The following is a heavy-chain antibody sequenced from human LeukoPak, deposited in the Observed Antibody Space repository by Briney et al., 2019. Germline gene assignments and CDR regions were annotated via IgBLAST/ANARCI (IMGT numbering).Heavy chain of an antibody. J-gene: IGHJ4*02. CDR3: ARQGITIFGVVNPIDY. Sequence: GESLKISCKGSGYTFTSYWIGWVRQMPGKGLECVGIIYPGDSDTRYSPSFQGQVTISADKSISTAYLQWSSLKASDTAMYYCARQGITIFGVVNPIDYWGQGTLVTVSS. D-gene: IGHD3-3*01. CDR2: IYPGDSDT. V-gene: IGHV5-51*01. CDR1: GYTFTSYW.